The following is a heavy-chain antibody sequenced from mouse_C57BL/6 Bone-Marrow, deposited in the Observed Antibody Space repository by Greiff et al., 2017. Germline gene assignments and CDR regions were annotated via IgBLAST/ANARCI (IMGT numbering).Heavy chain of an antibody. V-gene: IGHV1-69*01. D-gene: IGHD1-1*01. CDR3: ERDYYGSSFWFAY. CDR2: IDPSDSYT. J-gene: IGHJ3*01. CDR1: GYTFTSYW. Sequence: QVQLQQPGAELVMPGASVKLSCKASGYTFTSYWMHWVKQRPGQGLEWIGEIDPSDSYTNYNQKFKGKSTLTVDKSSSTAYMQLSSLTSEDSAVXYCERDYYGSSFWFAYWGQGTLVTVSA.